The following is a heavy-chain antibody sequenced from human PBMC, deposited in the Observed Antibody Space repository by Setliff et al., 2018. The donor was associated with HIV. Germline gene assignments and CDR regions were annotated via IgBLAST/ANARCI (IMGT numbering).Heavy chain of an antibody. V-gene: IGHV4-4*02. CDR2: IYHSGST. D-gene: IGHD7-27*01. CDR1: GGSISSSNW. J-gene: IGHJ6*03. CDR3: ASSSWGMGDYYYYYMDV. Sequence: SETLSLTCAVSGGSISSSNWWSWVRQPPGKGLERIGEIYHSGSTNYNPSLKSRVTISVDKSKNQFSLKLSSVTAADTAVYYCASSSWGMGDYYYYYMDVWGKGTTVTVSS.